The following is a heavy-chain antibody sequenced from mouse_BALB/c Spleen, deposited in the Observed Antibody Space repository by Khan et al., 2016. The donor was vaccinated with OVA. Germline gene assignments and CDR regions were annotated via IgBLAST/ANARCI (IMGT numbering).Heavy chain of an antibody. CDR3: GRFVSHLYGSGWFAY. D-gene: IGHD1-1*01. Sequence: VQLQQSGAELVKPGASVKLSCTASGFNIKDTYIHWVKQRPEQGLEWIGRIDPANGNTKYDPKFQGKATIKADTSSNPAYLQLSSLTSEDTAVFYCGRFVSHLYGSGWFAYWGQGTLVTVSA. V-gene: IGHV14-3*02. J-gene: IGHJ3*01. CDR2: IDPANGNT. CDR1: GFNIKDTY.